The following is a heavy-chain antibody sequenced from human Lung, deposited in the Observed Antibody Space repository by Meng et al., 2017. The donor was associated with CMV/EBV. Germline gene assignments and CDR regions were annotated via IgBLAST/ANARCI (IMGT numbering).Heavy chain of an antibody. D-gene: IGHD1-26*01. J-gene: IGHJ4*02. CDR1: GYTFSAYQ. Sequence: SXXXSCXTSGYTFSAYQMHWIRQAPGHGLEWMGWINPSSGVTRSAPKYQGRVTMTSDRYSTAYLELTSLTSDDTAFYYCARFGGAPVGSTPPDYWGQGTXVTVSS. V-gene: IGHV1-2*02. CDR2: INPSSGVT. CDR3: ARFGGAPVGSTPPDY.